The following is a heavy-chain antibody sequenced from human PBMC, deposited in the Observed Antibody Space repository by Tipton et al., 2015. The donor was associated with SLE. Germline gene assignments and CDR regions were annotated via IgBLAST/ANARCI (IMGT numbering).Heavy chain of an antibody. CDR1: GDSFSSGSSS. D-gene: IGHD1-26*01. Sequence: TLSLTCTVSGDSFSSGSSSWNWVRQPAGKGLEWIGTVYSGGNTYHIPSLKTRVTISVDTSRNQFSLKLTSVTAADTAVYYSAIPTVGATGGFDSWGHGTLVIVSS. V-gene: IGHV4-39*07. J-gene: IGHJ4*01. CDR3: AIPTVGATGGFDS. CDR2: VYSGGNT.